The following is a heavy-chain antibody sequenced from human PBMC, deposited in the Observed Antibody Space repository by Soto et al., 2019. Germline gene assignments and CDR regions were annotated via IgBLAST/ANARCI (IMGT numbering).Heavy chain of an antibody. J-gene: IGHJ4*02. CDR2: IKSKTDGGTT. Sequence: PGGSLRLSCAASGFTFSNAWMNWVRQAPGKGLEWVGRIKSKTDGGTTDYAAPVKGRFTISRDDSKNTLYLQMNSLKTGDTAVYYCTTDPVTMIVVVPSSGWGQGTLVTVS. V-gene: IGHV3-15*07. CDR3: TTDPVTMIVVVPSSG. D-gene: IGHD3-22*01. CDR1: GFTFSNAW.